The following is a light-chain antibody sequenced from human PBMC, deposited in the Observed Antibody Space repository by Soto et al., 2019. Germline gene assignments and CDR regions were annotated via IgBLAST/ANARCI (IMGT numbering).Light chain of an antibody. V-gene: IGKV3-15*01. J-gene: IGKJ5*01. CDR2: TTS. Sequence: EVVMTQSPATLAVSPWEGATFSARASQSVGSNLAWYQQKPGQAPSLLIYTTSTRASGVPARFSGSGSGTEFTLTISSLQSEDFAVYYCQQYYTWPSFGQGTRLEIK. CDR3: QQYYTWPS. CDR1: QSVGSN.